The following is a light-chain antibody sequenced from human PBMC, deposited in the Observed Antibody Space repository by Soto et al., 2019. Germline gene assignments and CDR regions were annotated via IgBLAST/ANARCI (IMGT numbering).Light chain of an antibody. CDR2: DAS. Sequence: EIVLTQSPATLSLSPGERATLSCRARQSVSSYLAWYQQKPGQAPRLLIYDASNRATGIPARFSGSGSGTDFTLTISSLEPEDFAVYYCQQRSNWTPITFGQGTRLEN. CDR1: QSVSSY. V-gene: IGKV3-11*01. J-gene: IGKJ5*01. CDR3: QQRSNWTPIT.